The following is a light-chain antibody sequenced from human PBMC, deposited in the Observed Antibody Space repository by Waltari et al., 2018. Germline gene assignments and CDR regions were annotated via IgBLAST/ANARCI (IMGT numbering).Light chain of an antibody. J-gene: IGKJ1*01. CDR2: AAS. Sequence: EVVLTQSPGTLSLYPGERATLSCRASQSVSKYLAWYQQRPGQAPRLLIYAASTRATGVPDRFSGSGFGTDFSLTISRLEPEDFAVYYCQNHERLPATFGQGTKVEIK. CDR3: QNHERLPAT. CDR1: QSVSKY. V-gene: IGKV3-20*01.